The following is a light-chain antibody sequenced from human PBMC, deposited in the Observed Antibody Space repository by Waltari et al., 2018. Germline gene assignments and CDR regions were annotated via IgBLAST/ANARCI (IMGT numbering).Light chain of an antibody. V-gene: IGLV4-69*01. CDR2: VNSDGSH. CDR1: SGHSSNV. Sequence: QLVLTQSPSASASLGASVKLTCTLSSGHSSNVIAWLQQKPEKGPRYVMKVNSDGSHNKGDEIPVRFSGSSSGAERYLTISSLQSEDEADYYCQTGGHGTWVFGGGTKLTVL. J-gene: IGLJ3*02. CDR3: QTGGHGTWV.